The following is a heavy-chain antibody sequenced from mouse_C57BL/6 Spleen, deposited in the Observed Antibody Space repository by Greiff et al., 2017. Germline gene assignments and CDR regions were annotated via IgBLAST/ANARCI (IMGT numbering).Heavy chain of an antibody. CDR2: LNPYNGGT. CDR3: ARSEAIYYDYDVEPRGFAY. D-gene: IGHD2-4*01. J-gene: IGHJ3*01. V-gene: IGHV1-19*01. Sequence: VQLQQSGPVLVKPGASVKMSCKASGYTFTDYYMNWVKQSHGKSLEWIGVLNPYNGGTSYNQKFKGKATLTVAKSSSTAYMELNSLTSEDSAVYYCARSEAIYYDYDVEPRGFAYWGQGTLVTVSA. CDR1: GYTFTDYY.